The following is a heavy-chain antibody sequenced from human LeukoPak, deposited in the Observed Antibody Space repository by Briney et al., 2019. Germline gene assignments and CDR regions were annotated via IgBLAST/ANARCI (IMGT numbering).Heavy chain of an antibody. V-gene: IGHV3-33*08. Sequence: SGGSLRLSCAASGFTFSNYNMNWVRQAPGKGLEWVAVIWYDGSNKYYADSVKGRFTISRDNSKNTLYLQMNSLRAEDTAVYYCARDLYYYDSSGYGYWGQGTLVTVSS. CDR3: ARDLYYYDSSGYGY. CDR1: GFTFSNYN. CDR2: IWYDGSNK. D-gene: IGHD3-22*01. J-gene: IGHJ4*02.